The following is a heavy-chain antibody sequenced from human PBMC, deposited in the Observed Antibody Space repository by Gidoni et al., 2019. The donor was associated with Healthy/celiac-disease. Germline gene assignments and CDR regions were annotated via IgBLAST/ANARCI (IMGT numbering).Heavy chain of an antibody. CDR1: GGTFSSYA. Sequence: QVQLVQSGAAVKKPGSSVKVSCKASGGTFSSYAISWVRQAPGQGLEWMGGIIPIFGTANYAQKFQGRVTITADESTSTAYMELSSLRSEDTAVYYCARALGYCSSTSCYRSPFDYWGQGTLVTVSS. CDR2: IIPIFGTA. CDR3: ARALGYCSSTSCYRSPFDY. D-gene: IGHD2-2*02. V-gene: IGHV1-69*01. J-gene: IGHJ4*02.